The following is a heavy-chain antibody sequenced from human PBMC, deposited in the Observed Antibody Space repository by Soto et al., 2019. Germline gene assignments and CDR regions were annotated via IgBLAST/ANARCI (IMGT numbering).Heavy chain of an antibody. V-gene: IGHV4-39*01. D-gene: IGHD5-12*01. CDR2: IYYSGTT. Sequence: QLQLQESGPGLAKPSETLSLTCSVSGGSINSGAYYWGWIRQPPGKGLEWIGSIYYSGTTNYNPSLKSRVTVSLDTSKNKFSLKLTSLTAADTAVYYCASLPRGGGYHSCQSYGVDVWGQGTTVIVSS. CDR3: ASLPRGGGYHSCQSYGVDV. J-gene: IGHJ6*02. CDR1: GGSINSGAYY.